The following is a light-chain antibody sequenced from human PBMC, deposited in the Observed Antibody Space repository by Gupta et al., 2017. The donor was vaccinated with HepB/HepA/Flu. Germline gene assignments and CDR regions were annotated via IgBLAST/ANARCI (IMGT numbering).Light chain of an antibody. J-gene: IGKJ4*01. Sequence: STGTLSLSPGERATLSCGASQSVRNSYLAWYQQRPGLAPRLLIYDASKRATGIPVRFSGSGSGTEFTLTISRLEPEDFAVYHCQQYGSSPHTFGRGTKVEIK. CDR1: QSVRNSY. CDR3: QQYGSSPHT. CDR2: DAS. V-gene: IGKV3D-20*01.